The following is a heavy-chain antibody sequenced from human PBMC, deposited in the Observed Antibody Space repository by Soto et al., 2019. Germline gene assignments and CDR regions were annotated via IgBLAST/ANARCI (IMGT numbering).Heavy chain of an antibody. CDR3: SHALMVRGAPFDY. V-gene: IGHV3-30*03. CDR1: GFTFSSYG. CDR2: ISYDGSNK. Sequence: QVQLVESGGGVVQPGRSLRLSCAASGFTFSSYGMHWVRQAPGKGLEWVAVISYDGSNKYYADSVKGRFTISRDNSKNTLYLQMNSLRAEDTAVYYCSHALMVRGAPFDYWGQGTLVTVSS. D-gene: IGHD3-10*01. J-gene: IGHJ4*02.